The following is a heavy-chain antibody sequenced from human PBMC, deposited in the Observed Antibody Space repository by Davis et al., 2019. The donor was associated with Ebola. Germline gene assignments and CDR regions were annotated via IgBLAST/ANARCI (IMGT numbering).Heavy chain of an antibody. CDR1: GYIFTNYG. V-gene: IGHV1-18*04. CDR2: ISVIDGNT. CDR3: VRHYDTTYWNDP. D-gene: IGHD3-9*01. J-gene: IGHJ5*02. Sequence: ASVKVSCKASGYIFTNYGVSWVRQAPGQGLEWMGWISVIDGNTYYAQKFQGRVTMTADTSATTIYMELRSLTSDDTAIYYCVRHYDTTYWNDPWGQGTLVTVSS.